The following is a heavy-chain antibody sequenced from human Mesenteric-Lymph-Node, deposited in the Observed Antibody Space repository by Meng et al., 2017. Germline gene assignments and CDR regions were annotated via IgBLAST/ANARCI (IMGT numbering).Heavy chain of an antibody. Sequence: GESLKISCAASGFTFSSYAMHWVRQAPGKGLEWVAVISYDGSNKYYADSVKGRFTISRDNSKNRLYLQMNSLRAEDTAVYYCARAPPMVRGVIDYWGQGTLVTVSS. V-gene: IGHV3-30*04. CDR3: ARAPPMVRGVIDY. J-gene: IGHJ4*02. CDR2: ISYDGSNK. D-gene: IGHD3-10*01. CDR1: GFTFSSYA.